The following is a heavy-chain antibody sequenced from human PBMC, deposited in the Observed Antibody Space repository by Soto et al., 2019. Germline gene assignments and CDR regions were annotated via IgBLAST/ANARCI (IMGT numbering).Heavy chain of an antibody. D-gene: IGHD3-10*01. CDR2: IIPIFGTA. V-gene: IGHV1-69*13. CDR1: GGTFSSYA. CDR3: ARDHMVRGVIMNFDY. Sequence: ASVKVSCKASGGTFSSYAISWVRQAPGQGLEWMGGIIPIFGTANYAQKFQGRVTITADESTSTAYMELSSLRSEDTAVYYCARDHMVRGVIMNFDYWGQGTLVTVSS. J-gene: IGHJ4*02.